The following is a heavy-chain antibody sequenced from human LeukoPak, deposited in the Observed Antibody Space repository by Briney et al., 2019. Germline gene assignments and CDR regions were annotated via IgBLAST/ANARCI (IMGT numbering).Heavy chain of an antibody. D-gene: IGHD6-19*01. CDR1: GFTFSSYA. J-gene: IGHJ4*02. CDR2: ISGSGGST. CDR3: AEDLSSSGWYNVLDY. Sequence: PGGSLRLSCAASGFTFSSYAMSWVRQAPGKGLEWVSAISGSGGSTYYADSVKGRFTISRDNSKNTLYLQMNSLRAEDTAVYYCAEDLSSSGWYNVLDYWGQGTLVTVSS. V-gene: IGHV3-23*01.